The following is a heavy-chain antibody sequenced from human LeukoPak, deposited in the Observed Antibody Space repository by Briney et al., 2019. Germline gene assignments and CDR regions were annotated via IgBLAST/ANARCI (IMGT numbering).Heavy chain of an antibody. J-gene: IGHJ6*02. V-gene: IGHV1-18*01. CDR1: GGTFSSYA. CDR3: ATQKLVSFYHYYGMDV. Sequence: ASVKVSCKASGGTFSSYAISWVRQAPGQGLEWMGWISAYNGNTNYAQKLQGRVTMTTDTSTSTAYMELRSLRSDDTAVYYCATQKLVSFYHYYGMDVWGQGTTVTVSS. CDR2: ISAYNGNT. D-gene: IGHD6-13*01.